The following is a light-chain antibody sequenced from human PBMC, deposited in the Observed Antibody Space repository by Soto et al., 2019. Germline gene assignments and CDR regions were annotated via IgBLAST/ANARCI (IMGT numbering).Light chain of an antibody. CDR3: QQHSHWPPWT. CDR2: GAS. Sequence: EVVLTQSPATLSLSPGERATLSCRASQNIRTFLDWYQQKPGQAPRLLIYGASNRATGIPARFSGSGSGTDFTLPISSLESEDFAVYYCQQHSHWPPWTFGQGTRVEI. J-gene: IGKJ1*01. V-gene: IGKV3-11*01. CDR1: QNIRTF.